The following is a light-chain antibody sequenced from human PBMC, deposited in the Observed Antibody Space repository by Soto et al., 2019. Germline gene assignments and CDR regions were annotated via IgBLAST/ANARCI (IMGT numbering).Light chain of an antibody. J-gene: IGKJ2*01. Sequence: EIVLTQSPATLSLSPGERATLSCRASQSVSSYLAWYHQKPGQAPRLLIYDASNRATGIPARFSGSGSGTAFTFTISSLEPDDFAVYYCEQRSNWPRTFGQGTKLEIK. CDR2: DAS. V-gene: IGKV3-11*01. CDR1: QSVSSY. CDR3: EQRSNWPRT.